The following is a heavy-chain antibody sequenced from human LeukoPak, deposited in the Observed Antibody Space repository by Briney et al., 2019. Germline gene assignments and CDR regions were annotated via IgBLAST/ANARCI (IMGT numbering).Heavy chain of an antibody. J-gene: IGHJ5*02. Sequence: ASVKVSCKASGYSFTNYDINWVRQATGQGLGWMGWLNPNTGNTGYAQKFQGRVTITRNTSISTAYLELSSLRSEDTAIYYCARMYYYDNSGDDNWFDPWGQGTLVTVSS. CDR1: GYSFTNYD. CDR2: LNPNTGNT. CDR3: ARMYYYDNSGDDNWFDP. V-gene: IGHV1-8*03. D-gene: IGHD3-22*01.